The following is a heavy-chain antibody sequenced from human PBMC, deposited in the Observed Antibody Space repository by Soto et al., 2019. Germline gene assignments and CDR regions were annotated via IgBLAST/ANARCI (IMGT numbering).Heavy chain of an antibody. D-gene: IGHD1-1*01. Sequence: QVRLQEWGAGLVKPSQTLSLKSSVSGGSITTGGRYWIWIRQLPGKGLEWIGDMSYSGNTYYNASLKSRVTISVEADKNQFSLKLSSVTAADTSVYYCAQALVFTGGDGFDIWGQGRLVTVSS. CDR3: AQALVFTGGDGFDI. CDR2: MSYSGNT. J-gene: IGHJ3*02. CDR1: GGSITTGGRY. V-gene: IGHV4-31*02.